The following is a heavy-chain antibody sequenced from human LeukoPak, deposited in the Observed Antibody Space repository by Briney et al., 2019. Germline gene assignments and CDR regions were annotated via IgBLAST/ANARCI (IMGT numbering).Heavy chain of an antibody. CDR1: GFTFSSYG. CDR2: ISYDGSNK. D-gene: IGHD3-10*01. Sequence: SGRSLRLSCAASGFTFSSYGMHWVRQAPGKGLEWVAVISYDGSNKYYADSVQGRFTISRDTSKNTLYLQMNSLRAEDTAVYYCAKAMREGSYYYTPFDYWGQGTLVTVSS. CDR3: AKAMREGSYYYTPFDY. V-gene: IGHV3-30*18. J-gene: IGHJ4*02.